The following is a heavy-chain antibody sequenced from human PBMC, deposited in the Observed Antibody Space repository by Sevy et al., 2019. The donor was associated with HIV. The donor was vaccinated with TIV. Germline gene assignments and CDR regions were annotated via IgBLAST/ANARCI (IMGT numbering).Heavy chain of an antibody. V-gene: IGHV1-2*02. CDR1: GYTFTGDY. D-gene: IGHD5-12*01. CDR3: ARAGTLYSGYTYSSIDF. J-gene: IGHJ4*02. Sequence: ASVKVSCKASGYTFTGDYMHWVRQTPGQGLEWMGWINPKRGDTKSAQRFQGRVTMTRDTSISTAYMELSRLRSDDTAVYYCARAGTLYSGYTYSSIDFWGQGTLVTVSS. CDR2: INPKRGDT.